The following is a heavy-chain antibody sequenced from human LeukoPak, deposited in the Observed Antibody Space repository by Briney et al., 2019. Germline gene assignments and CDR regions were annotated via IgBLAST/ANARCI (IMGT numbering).Heavy chain of an antibody. Sequence: PGVSLRLSCAASGFTVITNDMTWVRQAPGKGLEWVSVLYSDSNTKYADYVQGRFTISSDNSKNTLYLEMNSLSTDDTAVYYCARGVEPLAANTLAYWGQGTLVTVSS. V-gene: IGHV3-53*01. CDR3: ARGVEPLAANTLAY. CDR2: LYSDSNT. D-gene: IGHD1-14*01. CDR1: GFTVITND. J-gene: IGHJ4*02.